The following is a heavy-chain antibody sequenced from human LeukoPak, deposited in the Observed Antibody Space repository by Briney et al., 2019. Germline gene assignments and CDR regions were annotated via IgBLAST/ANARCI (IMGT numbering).Heavy chain of an antibody. CDR3: AMGGGLGIVDY. CDR1: GVSISSGTYY. Sequence: SETLSLTCTVSGVSISSGTYYWRWIRQPAGKGLEWIGRISTSGSTNYHPSLKSRVTISVDTSKNQFSLRLNSVTAADTAVYYCAMGGGLGIVDYWGQGTLVTVSS. V-gene: IGHV4-61*02. J-gene: IGHJ4*02. D-gene: IGHD7-27*01. CDR2: ISTSGST.